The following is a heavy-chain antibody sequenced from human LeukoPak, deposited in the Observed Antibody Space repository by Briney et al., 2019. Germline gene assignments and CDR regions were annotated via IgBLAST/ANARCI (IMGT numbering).Heavy chain of an antibody. CDR1: GGTFSSYA. V-gene: IGHV1-69*01. CDR2: IIPIFGTA. CDR3: ARDGGYSPFPEYHQYYFDY. D-gene: IGHD5-18*01. J-gene: IGHJ4*02. Sequence: GASVKVSCKASGGTFSSYAISWVRQAPGQGLEWMGGIIPIFGTANYAKKFQGRVTITADESTSTAYMELSSLRSEDTAVYYCARDGGYSPFPEYHQYYFDYWGQGTLVTVSS.